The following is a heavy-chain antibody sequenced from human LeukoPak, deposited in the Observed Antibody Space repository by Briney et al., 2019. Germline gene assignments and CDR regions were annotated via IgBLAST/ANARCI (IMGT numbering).Heavy chain of an antibody. CDR3: ARHERDASLDHALDI. D-gene: IGHD5-24*01. J-gene: IGHJ3*02. V-gene: IGHV4-59*08. CDR2: IYYSGST. Sequence: PSETLSLTCTVSGGPISSHYWSWIRQPPGEGLEWIGYIYYSGSTSYNPSFKSRVTILVDTSKNQFSLKLSSVTAADTAVYYCARHERDASLDHALDIWGQGTMVTVSS. CDR1: GGPISSHY.